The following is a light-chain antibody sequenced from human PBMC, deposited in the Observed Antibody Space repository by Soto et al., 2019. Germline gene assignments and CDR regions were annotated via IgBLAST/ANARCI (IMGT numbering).Light chain of an antibody. CDR2: GAS. CDR1: QSVTGNY. CDR3: QQCGSTPPT. J-gene: IGKJ1*01. Sequence: VLTQSPGTLSVSPGERVTVTCGASQSVTGNYLAWYQQKPGQAPRLLIYGASYRATGIPDRFSGSGSGTDFSLTISRLAPEDYAVYCCQQCGSTPPTFGQGTKVEMK. V-gene: IGKV3-20*01.